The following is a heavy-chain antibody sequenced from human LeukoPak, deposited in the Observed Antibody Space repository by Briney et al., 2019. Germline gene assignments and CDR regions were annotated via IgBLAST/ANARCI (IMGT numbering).Heavy chain of an antibody. CDR1: GYTFTSYA. J-gene: IGHJ4*02. Sequence: GASVKVSCKASGYTFTSYAMNWVRQAPGQGLEWMGWINTNTGNPTYAQGFTGRFVFSLDTSVSTAYLQISSLKAEDTAVYYCARPGRTVTTTHLDYWGQGTLVTVSP. V-gene: IGHV7-4-1*02. CDR3: ARPGRTVTTTHLDY. CDR2: INTNTGNP. D-gene: IGHD4-17*01.